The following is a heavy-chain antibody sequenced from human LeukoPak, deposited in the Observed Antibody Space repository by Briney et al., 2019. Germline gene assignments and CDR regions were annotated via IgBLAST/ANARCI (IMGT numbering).Heavy chain of an antibody. CDR3: ASVDSSSLD. V-gene: IGHV4-34*01. CDR1: GGSFSGYY. J-gene: IGHJ4*02. CDR2: INHSGST. Sequence: PSETLSLTCAVYGGSFSGYYWSWIRQPPGKGLEWIGEINHSGSTNYNPSLKSRVTISVDTSKDQFSLKLSSVTAADTAVYYCASVDSSSLDWGQGTLVTVSS. D-gene: IGHD6-13*01.